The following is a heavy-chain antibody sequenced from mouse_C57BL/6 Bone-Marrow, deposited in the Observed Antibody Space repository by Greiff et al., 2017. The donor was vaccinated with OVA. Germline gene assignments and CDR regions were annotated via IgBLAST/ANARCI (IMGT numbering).Heavy chain of an antibody. D-gene: IGHD1-1*01. Sequence: EVNLVESGGDLVKPGGSLKLSCAASGFTFSSYGMSWVRQTPDKRLEWVATISSGGSYTYYPDSVKGRFTISRDNAKNTLYLQMSSLKSEDTAMYYCARHGVYYGSSYGYWGQGTTLTVSS. CDR1: GFTFSSYG. V-gene: IGHV5-6*01. CDR2: ISSGGSYT. J-gene: IGHJ2*01. CDR3: ARHGVYYGSSYGY.